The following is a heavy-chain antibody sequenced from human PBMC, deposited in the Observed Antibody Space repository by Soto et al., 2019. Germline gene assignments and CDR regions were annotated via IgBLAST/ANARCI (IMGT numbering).Heavy chain of an antibody. V-gene: IGHV4-31*03. Sequence: QVQLQESGPGLVKPSQTLSLTCTVSGGSISSVGYYWSWIRQHPGKGLEWIGYIYNSGSTYYNPSLKRRISMSVDTSKNQFSLKLSSVTVADTAVYFCARETVGTIDRWGQGTLVTVSS. D-gene: IGHD5-12*01. CDR2: IYNSGST. CDR1: GGSISSVGYY. J-gene: IGHJ5*02. CDR3: ARETVGTIDR.